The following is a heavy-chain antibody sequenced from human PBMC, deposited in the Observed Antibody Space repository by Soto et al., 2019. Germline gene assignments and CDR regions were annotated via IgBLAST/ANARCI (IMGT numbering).Heavy chain of an antibody. J-gene: IGHJ6*02. Sequence: GGSLRLSCAASGFTFSDYYMSWIRQAPGKGLEYISYISSSSGSTNYADFVKGRFTISRDNAKNSLYLQMSSLRAEDTAVYYCARDRGGYDRLYYYHGMDVWGQGTTVTVSS. CDR1: GFTFSDYY. CDR3: ARDRGGYDRLYYYHGMDV. CDR2: ISSSSGST. V-gene: IGHV3-11*06. D-gene: IGHD5-12*01.